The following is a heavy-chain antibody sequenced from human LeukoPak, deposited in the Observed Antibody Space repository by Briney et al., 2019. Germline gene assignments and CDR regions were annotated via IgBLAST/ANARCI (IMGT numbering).Heavy chain of an antibody. Sequence: ASVKVSCKASGYTFTSYDINWVRQATGQGLEWMGWMNPNSGNTGYAQKFQGRVTMTRNTSISTAYMELSSLRSEDTAVYYCARDENYYGSGSSGWFDPWGQGTLVTVSS. CDR3: ARDENYYGSGSSGWFDP. D-gene: IGHD3-10*01. J-gene: IGHJ5*02. V-gene: IGHV1-8*01. CDR1: GYTFTSYD. CDR2: MNPNSGNT.